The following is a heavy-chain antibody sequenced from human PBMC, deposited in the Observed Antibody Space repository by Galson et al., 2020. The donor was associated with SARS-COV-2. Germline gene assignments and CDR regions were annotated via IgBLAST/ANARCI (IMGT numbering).Heavy chain of an antibody. D-gene: IGHD3-3*01. CDR3: ARVGFWSGYSYYYGMDV. J-gene: IGHJ6*02. CDR2: IYHSGST. V-gene: IGHV4-4*02. CDR1: GGSISSSNW. Sequence: SETLSLTCAVSGGSISSSNWWSWVRQPPGKGLEWIGEIYHSGSTNYNPSPKSRVTISVDKSKNQFSLKLSSVTAADTAVYYCARVGFWSGYSYYYGMDVWGQGTTVTVSS.